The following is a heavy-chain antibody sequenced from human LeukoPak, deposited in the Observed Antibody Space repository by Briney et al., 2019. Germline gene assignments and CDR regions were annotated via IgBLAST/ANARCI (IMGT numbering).Heavy chain of an antibody. CDR2: IYPGDSDT. Sequence: GESLKISCKGSGYRFTSYWIGWVRQMPGKGLEWMGIIYPGDSDTRYSPSFRGQVTISADKSISTAYLQWSSLKASDTAMYYCARLALRDGYKSNWFDPWGQGTLVTVSS. CDR3: ARLALRDGYKSNWFDP. D-gene: IGHD5-24*01. CDR1: GYRFTSYW. V-gene: IGHV5-51*01. J-gene: IGHJ5*02.